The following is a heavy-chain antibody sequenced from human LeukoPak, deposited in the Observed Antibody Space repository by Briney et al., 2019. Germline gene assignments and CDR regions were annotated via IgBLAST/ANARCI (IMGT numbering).Heavy chain of an antibody. D-gene: IGHD1-1*01. CDR3: ARVTYRYNWNAGTDS. J-gene: IGHJ4*02. CDR2: ISCYNGNT. V-gene: IGHV1-18*04. CDR1: GYTFTSYG. Sequence: ASVKVSCKASGYTFTSYGISWVRQAPGQGLEWMGWISCYNGNTKYEQRLQGRVTMTTDTSTSTVYMELRNLRSDDTAVYFCARVTYRYNWNAGTDSWGQGTLVTISS.